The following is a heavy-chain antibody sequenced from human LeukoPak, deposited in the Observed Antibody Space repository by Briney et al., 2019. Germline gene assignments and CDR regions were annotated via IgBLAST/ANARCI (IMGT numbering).Heavy chain of an antibody. J-gene: IGHJ6*02. CDR2: IYYTGSP. Sequence: PSETLSLTCTASGGSISSSSYYWGWIGQPPGKGLEWNGNIYYTGSPYYNPSLKSRVTISVDTSKNQFSLKLSSVTAADTAVYYCARHRGSYYGMEVWGQGTTVTVSS. CDR1: GGSISSSSYY. V-gene: IGHV4-39*01. CDR3: ARHRGSYYGMEV.